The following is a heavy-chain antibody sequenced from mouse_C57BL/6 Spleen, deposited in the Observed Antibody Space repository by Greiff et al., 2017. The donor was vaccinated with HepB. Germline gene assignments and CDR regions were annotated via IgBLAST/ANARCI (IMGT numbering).Heavy chain of an antibody. D-gene: IGHD2-4*01. V-gene: IGHV2-5*01. CDR3: AKRGGIYYDYDGYFDV. CDR2: IWRGGST. J-gene: IGHJ1*03. CDR1: GFSLTSYG. Sequence: QVQLKQSGPGLVQPSQSLSITCTVSGFSLTSYGVHWVRQSPGKGLEWLGVIWRGGSTDYNAAFMSRLSITKDNSKSQVFFKMNSLQADDTAIYYWAKRGGIYYDYDGYFDVWGTGTTVTVSS.